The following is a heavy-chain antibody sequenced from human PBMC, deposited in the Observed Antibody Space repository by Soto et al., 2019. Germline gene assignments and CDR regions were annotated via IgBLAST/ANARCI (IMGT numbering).Heavy chain of an antibody. D-gene: IGHD6-19*01. CDR1: GGSLSDYY. J-gene: IGHJ6*02. Sequence: QEQLQQWGAGLLKSSETLSLTCAVYGGSLSDYYWSWIRQPPGKGLEWIGEINHSRSTNYNPSLKSRVTISVDTSKNQFSLKVSSVTAADTAVYYCARTPRAVAGTAGMDVWGQGTTVTVSS. CDR2: INHSRST. V-gene: IGHV4-34*01. CDR3: ARTPRAVAGTAGMDV.